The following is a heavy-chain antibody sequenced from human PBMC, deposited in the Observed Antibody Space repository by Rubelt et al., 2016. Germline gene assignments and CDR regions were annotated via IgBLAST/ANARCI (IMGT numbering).Heavy chain of an antibody. CDR3: ASSIAASPYYFDY. CDR2: IWYDGSNK. D-gene: IGHD6-6*01. J-gene: IGHJ4*02. V-gene: IGHV3-33*01. Sequence: APGKGLEWVAVIWYDGSNKYYADSVKGRFTISRDNSKNTLYLQMNSLRAEDTAVYYCASSIAASPYYFDYWGQGTLVTVSS.